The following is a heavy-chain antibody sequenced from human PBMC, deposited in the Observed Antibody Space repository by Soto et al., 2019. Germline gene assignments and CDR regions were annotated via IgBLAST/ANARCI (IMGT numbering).Heavy chain of an antibody. CDR2: INPNSGGT. CDR1: GYTFTGYY. CDR3: ARESGYSGYDLLAYSSGPLDYYYGMDV. J-gene: IGHJ6*02. D-gene: IGHD5-12*01. Sequence: GASVKVSCKASGYTFTGYYMHWVRQAPGQGLEWMGWINPNSGGTNYAQKFQGRVTMTRDTSISTAYMELSRLRSDDTAVYYCARESGYSGYDLLAYSSGPLDYYYGMDVWGQGTTVTVSS. V-gene: IGHV1-2*02.